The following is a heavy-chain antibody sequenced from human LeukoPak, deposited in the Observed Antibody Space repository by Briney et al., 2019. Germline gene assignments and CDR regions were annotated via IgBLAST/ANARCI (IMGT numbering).Heavy chain of an antibody. CDR3: ARVPYSSRFDY. CDR1: GFTFSSYW. V-gene: IGHV3-7*01. D-gene: IGHD6-13*01. CDR2: IKQDGSEK. J-gene: IGHJ4*02. Sequence: GGSLRLSCAASGFTFSSYWVSWVRRAPGKGLEWVANIKQDGSEKYYVDSVKGRFTISRDNAKNSLYLQMNSLRAEDTAVYYCARVPYSSRFDYWGRGTLVTVSS.